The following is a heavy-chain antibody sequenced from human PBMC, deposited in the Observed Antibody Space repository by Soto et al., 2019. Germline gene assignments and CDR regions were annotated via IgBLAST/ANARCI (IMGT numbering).Heavy chain of an antibody. CDR3: ATSTGYSSGLDY. Sequence: SLRLSCAASGFTFSSYGMHWVRQAPGKGLEWVAVIWYDGSNKYYADSVKGRFTISRDNSKNTLYLQMNSLRAEDTAVYYCATSTGYSSGLDYWGQGTLVTVSS. V-gene: IGHV3-33*01. CDR2: IWYDGSNK. CDR1: GFTFSSYG. J-gene: IGHJ4*02. D-gene: IGHD6-19*01.